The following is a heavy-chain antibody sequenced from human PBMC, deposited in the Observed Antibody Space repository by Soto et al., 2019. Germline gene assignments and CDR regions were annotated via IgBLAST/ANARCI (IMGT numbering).Heavy chain of an antibody. CDR1: GFTFSNAW. Sequence: EVQLVESGGGLVKPGGSLRLSCAASGFTFSNAWMSWVRQAPGKGLEWVGRIKSKTDGGTTDYAAPVKGRFTISRDDSNNTLYLQMNSVKTEDTAVYYCQGRSSGWPITFDIWGQGTMVTVSS. J-gene: IGHJ3*02. CDR3: QGRSSGWPITFDI. D-gene: IGHD6-19*01. CDR2: IKSKTDGGTT. V-gene: IGHV3-15*01.